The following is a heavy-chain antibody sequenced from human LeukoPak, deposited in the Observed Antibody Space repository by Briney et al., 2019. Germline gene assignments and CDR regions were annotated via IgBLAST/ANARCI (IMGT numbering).Heavy chain of an antibody. D-gene: IGHD3-3*01. V-gene: IGHV1-69*05. CDR2: IIPIFGTA. J-gene: IGHJ5*02. Sequence: SVKVSCKASGGTFSSYAISWVRQAPGQGLDWMGRIIPIFGTANYAQKFQGRVTITTDESTSTAYMELTSLRSEDTAVYYCARDARFLEWFHESPDWFDPWGQGTLVTVSS. CDR3: ARDARFLEWFHESPDWFDP. CDR1: GGTFSSYA.